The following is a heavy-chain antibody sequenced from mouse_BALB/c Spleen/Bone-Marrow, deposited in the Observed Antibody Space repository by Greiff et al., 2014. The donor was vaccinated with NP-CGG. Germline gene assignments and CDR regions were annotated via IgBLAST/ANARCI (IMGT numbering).Heavy chain of an antibody. CDR1: GFNIKDTY. D-gene: IGHD1-1*01. Sequence: DVKLQESGAELVKPGASVKLSCTASGFNIKDTYMHWVKQRPEQGLEWIGRIDPANGNTKYDPKFQGKATITADTSPNTAYLQLSSLTSEDTAVYYCAIYYYGSSGFAYWGQGTLVTVSA. J-gene: IGHJ3*01. V-gene: IGHV14-3*02. CDR3: AIYYYGSSGFAY. CDR2: IDPANGNT.